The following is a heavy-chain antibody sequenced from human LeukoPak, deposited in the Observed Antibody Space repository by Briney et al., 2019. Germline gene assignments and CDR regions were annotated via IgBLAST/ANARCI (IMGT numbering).Heavy chain of an antibody. D-gene: IGHD1-7*01. CDR1: GYTFTSYG. Sequence: ASVKVSCKASGYTFTSYGISWVRQAPGQGLEWMGWISAYNGNTNYAQKLQGRVTMTTDTSTSTAYMELRSLRSDDTAVYYCARERESGNWNYRKNWFDPWGQGTLVTVSS. J-gene: IGHJ5*02. CDR2: ISAYNGNT. CDR3: ARERESGNWNYRKNWFDP. V-gene: IGHV1-18*01.